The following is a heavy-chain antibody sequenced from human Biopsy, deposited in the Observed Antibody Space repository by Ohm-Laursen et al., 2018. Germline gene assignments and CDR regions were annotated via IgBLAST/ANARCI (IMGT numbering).Heavy chain of an antibody. CDR2: ISSSSGIL. Sequence: SLRLSCAASGFTFSRFAMSWVRQAPGKGLEWVSYISSSSGILYYADSVKGRFTISRDNAKNSLYLQMSSLSAEDTAFYYCAKGGYCTTSSCYMDLDYWGQGTLVTVSS. D-gene: IGHD2-2*02. CDR3: AKGGYCTTSSCYMDLDY. J-gene: IGHJ4*02. CDR1: GFTFSRFA. V-gene: IGHV3-48*01.